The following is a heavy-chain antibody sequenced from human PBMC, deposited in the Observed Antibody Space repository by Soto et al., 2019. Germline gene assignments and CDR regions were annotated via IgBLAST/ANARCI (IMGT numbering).Heavy chain of an antibody. CDR2: IYAGGST. Sequence: EVQLVETGGGLTQPGGSLRLSCENSGFTVNSDYMSWVRQAPGKGLEWVSIIYAGGSTYYADSVRGRFTISSDNSRNNLYLQMNSLRVEDTAVYYCARSFDYGYIHHWGQGTLVTVSS. CDR1: GFTVNSDY. V-gene: IGHV3-53*02. J-gene: IGHJ4*02. D-gene: IGHD3-10*01. CDR3: ARSFDYGYIHH.